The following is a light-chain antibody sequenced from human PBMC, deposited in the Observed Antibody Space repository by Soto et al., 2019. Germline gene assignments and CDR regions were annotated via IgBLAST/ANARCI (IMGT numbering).Light chain of an antibody. CDR2: DAS. V-gene: IGKV1-33*01. Sequence: DIQMTQSPSSLTASVGDSVTITCQASQDITNYLNWYQHKPGKAPKLLIYDASNLEPGVPSRFSVRGSGRDFTFTISSLQPEDTATYYCQQYEEIPPTFGQGTRLDIK. CDR1: QDITNY. J-gene: IGKJ5*01. CDR3: QQYEEIPPT.